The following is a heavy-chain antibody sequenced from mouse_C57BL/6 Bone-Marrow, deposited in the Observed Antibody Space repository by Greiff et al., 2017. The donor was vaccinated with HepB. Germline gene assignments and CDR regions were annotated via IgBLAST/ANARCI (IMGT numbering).Heavy chain of an antibody. D-gene: IGHD1-2*01. CDR2: IDPSDSYT. Sequence: QVQLQQPGAELVRPGASVKLSCKASGYTFTSYWMHWVKQRPGHGLEWIGEIDPSDSYTNYNQKFKGKSTLTVDKSSSTAYMQLSSLTSEDAAVYYCARLWLPRRYFDVWGTGTTVTVSS. CDR1: GYTFTSYW. CDR3: ARLWLPRRYFDV. J-gene: IGHJ1*03. V-gene: IGHV1-69*01.